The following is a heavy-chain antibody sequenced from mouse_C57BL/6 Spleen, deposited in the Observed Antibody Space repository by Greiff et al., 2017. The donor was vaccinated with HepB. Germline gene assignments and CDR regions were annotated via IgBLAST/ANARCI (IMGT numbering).Heavy chain of an antibody. CDR2: IYPRDGST. Sequence: VLLVESDAELVKPGASVKISCKASGYTFTDHTIHWMKQRPEQGLEWIGYIYPRDGSTKYNEKFKGKATLTADKSSSTAYMQLNSLTSEDSAVYFGERYYSKRYWYFDDWGTGTTVTVSS. J-gene: IGHJ1*03. V-gene: IGHV1-78*01. CDR1: GYTFTDHT. CDR3: ERYYSKRYWYFDD. D-gene: IGHD2-5*01.